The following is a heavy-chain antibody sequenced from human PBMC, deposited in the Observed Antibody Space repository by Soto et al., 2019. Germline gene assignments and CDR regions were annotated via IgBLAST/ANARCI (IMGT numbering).Heavy chain of an antibody. D-gene: IGHD3-22*01. CDR3: ARSYYYDSSGYSAYFDY. CDR2: ISGSGGST. J-gene: IGHJ4*02. Sequence: PGGSLRLSCAASGFTFSSYAMSWVRQAPGKGLEWVSAISGSGGSTYYADSVKGRFTISRDNSKNTLYLQMNSLRAEDTAVYYCARSYYYDSSGYSAYFDYWGQGTLVTVSS. CDR1: GFTFSSYA. V-gene: IGHV3-23*01.